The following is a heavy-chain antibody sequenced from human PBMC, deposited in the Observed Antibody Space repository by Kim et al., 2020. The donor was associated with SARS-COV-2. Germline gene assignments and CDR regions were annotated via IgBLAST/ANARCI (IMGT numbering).Heavy chain of an antibody. V-gene: IGHV1-8*01. CDR3: ARGRPGPILWWSHAAFDI. CDR1: GYTFTSYD. Sequence: ASVKVSCKASGYTFTSYDINWVRQATGQGLEWMGWMNPNSGNTGYAQKFQGRVTMTRNTSISTAYMELSSLRSEDTAVYYCARGRPGPILWWSHAAFDIWGQGTMVTVSS. CDR2: MNPNSGNT. D-gene: IGHD2-21*01. J-gene: IGHJ3*02.